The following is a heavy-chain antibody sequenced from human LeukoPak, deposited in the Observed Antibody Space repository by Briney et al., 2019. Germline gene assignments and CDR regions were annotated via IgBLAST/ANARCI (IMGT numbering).Heavy chain of an antibody. V-gene: IGHV3-48*01. D-gene: IGHD3-22*01. CDR2: ISSSSSTI. J-gene: IGHJ4*02. CDR3: ARGTHYCDSSGYYTEFDY. Sequence: PGGSLRLSCAASGFTFSSYSMNWVRQAPGKGLEWVSYISSSSSTIYYADSVKGRFTISRDNAKNSLYLQMNSLRAEDTAVYYCARGTHYCDSSGYYTEFDYWGQGTLVTVSS. CDR1: GFTFSSYS.